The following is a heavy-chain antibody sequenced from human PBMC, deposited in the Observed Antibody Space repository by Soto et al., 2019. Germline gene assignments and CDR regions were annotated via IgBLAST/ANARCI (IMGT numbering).Heavy chain of an antibody. D-gene: IGHD3-22*01. CDR3: ARGGTAMVKNSNYYDSSGADIDY. Sequence: GASVKVSCKASGYTFTSYGISWVRQAPGQGLEWMGWISAYNGNTNYAQKLQGRVTMTTDTSTSTAYMELRSLRSDDTAVYYCARGGTAMVKNSNYYDSSGADIDYWGQGTLVTVSS. J-gene: IGHJ4*02. V-gene: IGHV1-18*01. CDR2: ISAYNGNT. CDR1: GYTFTSYG.